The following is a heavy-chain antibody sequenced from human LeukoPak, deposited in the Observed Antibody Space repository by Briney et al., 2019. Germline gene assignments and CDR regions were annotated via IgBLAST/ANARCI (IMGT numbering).Heavy chain of an antibody. CDR1: GLTFSNHG. D-gene: IGHD5-12*01. CDR2: IWYDGSKK. J-gene: IGHJ4*02. V-gene: IGHV3-33*01. Sequence: PGGSLRLSCAASGLTFSNHGMYWVRQAPGKGLEWVAIIWYDGSKKYYGDSVKGRFTVSRDNSKNTLYLRMNSLRAEDTAVYYCAMYSGSDWELNYWGQGTLVTVSS. CDR3: AMYSGSDWELNY.